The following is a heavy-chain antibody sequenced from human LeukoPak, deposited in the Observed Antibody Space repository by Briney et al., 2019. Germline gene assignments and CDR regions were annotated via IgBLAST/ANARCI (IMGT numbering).Heavy chain of an antibody. CDR3: ARKIRVYYSSVFDC. Sequence: GESLQISCKGSGYCFTSYWISWVRRLPGKDLEWMGIIYPGDSDTRYSPSFQGQVTISADKSICTAYLQWSSLKASDTAMDYCARKIRVYYSSVFDCWGQGTLVTVSS. V-gene: IGHV5-51*01. J-gene: IGHJ4*02. CDR2: IYPGDSDT. CDR1: GYCFTSYW. D-gene: IGHD4-11*01.